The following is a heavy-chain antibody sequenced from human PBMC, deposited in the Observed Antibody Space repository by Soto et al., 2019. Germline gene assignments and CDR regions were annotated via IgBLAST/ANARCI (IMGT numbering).Heavy chain of an antibody. CDR3: ARDHKADYYYYMDV. Sequence: SETLSLTCAVSSGSISSSNWWSWVRQPPGKGLEWIGEIYHSGSTNYNPSLKSRVTISVDKSKNQFSLKLSSVTAADTAVYYCARDHKADYYYYMDVWGKGTTVT. J-gene: IGHJ6*03. CDR2: IYHSGST. D-gene: IGHD6-25*01. V-gene: IGHV4-4*02. CDR1: SGSISSSNW.